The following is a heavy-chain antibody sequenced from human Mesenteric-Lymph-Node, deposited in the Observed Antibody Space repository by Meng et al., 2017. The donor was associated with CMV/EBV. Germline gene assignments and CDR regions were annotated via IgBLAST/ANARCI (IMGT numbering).Heavy chain of an antibody. CDR3: ARLADYDFWTGYHKWFDP. CDR1: SITNANYY. Sequence: SITNANYYWGWIRQPPGKGLEWIGSIYYSGRTFHNPSLKSRVTISVDTSKNQFSLKLSSVTAADTSVFYCARLADYDFWTGYHKWFDPWGQGTLVTVSS. D-gene: IGHD3-3*01. J-gene: IGHJ5*02. CDR2: IYYSGRT. V-gene: IGHV4-39*01.